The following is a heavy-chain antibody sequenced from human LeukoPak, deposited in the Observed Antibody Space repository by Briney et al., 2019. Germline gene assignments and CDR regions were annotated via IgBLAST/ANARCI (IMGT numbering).Heavy chain of an antibody. CDR2: ISSSSTYI. CDR3: ASGSYSSGWLFDY. V-gene: IGHV3-21*01. D-gene: IGHD6-19*01. J-gene: IGHJ4*02. Sequence: ETLSLTCTVSGGSISSSSYYWGWIRQPPGKGLEWVSSISSSSTYIYFADSVKGRFTISRDNAKNSLYLQMNSLRAEDMAVYYCASGSYSSGWLFDYWGQGTLVTVSS. CDR1: GGSISSSS.